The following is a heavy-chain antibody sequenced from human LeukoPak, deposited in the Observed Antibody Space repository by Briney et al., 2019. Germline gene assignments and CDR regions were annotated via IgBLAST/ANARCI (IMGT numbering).Heavy chain of an antibody. CDR3: ARLADANIAVAGTWWFDP. D-gene: IGHD6-19*01. Sequence: SETLSLTCTVSGYSISSAYYWGWIRQPPGKGLEWIGNIYHSGNTYYNPSLKSRVTISVDTSKNQFSLKLSSVTAADTAVYYCARLADANIAVAGTWWFDPWGQGTLVTVSS. V-gene: IGHV4-38-2*02. CDR2: IYHSGNT. J-gene: IGHJ5*02. CDR1: GYSISSAYY.